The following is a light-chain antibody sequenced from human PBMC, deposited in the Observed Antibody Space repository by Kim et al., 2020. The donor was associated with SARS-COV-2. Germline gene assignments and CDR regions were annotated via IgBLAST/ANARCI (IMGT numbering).Light chain of an antibody. CDR3: ISYTSANTYVL. V-gene: IGLV2-14*03. CDR2: GVS. Sequence: SITTSWTGTSSDIVAYNYVSWSQHTPGKAPKVIIFGVSDRPSGVSDRFSGSKSGYTASLTISGLQPEDEADYYCISYTSANTYVLFGGGTQLTVL. J-gene: IGLJ2*01. CDR1: SSDIVAYNY.